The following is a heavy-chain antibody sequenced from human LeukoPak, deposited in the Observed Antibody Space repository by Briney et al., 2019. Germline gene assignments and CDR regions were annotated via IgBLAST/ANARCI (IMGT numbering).Heavy chain of an antibody. J-gene: IGHJ4*02. CDR3: ARGIKPRYYYGSGSYSFDY. CDR2: IYYSGST. Sequence: PSETLSLTCTVSGGSISSYYWSWIRRPPGKGLEWIGYIYYSGSTNYNPSLKSRVTISVDTSKNQFSLKLSSVTAADTAVYYCARGIKPRYYYGSGSYSFDYWGQGTLVTVSS. CDR1: GGSISSYY. D-gene: IGHD3-10*01. V-gene: IGHV4-59*01.